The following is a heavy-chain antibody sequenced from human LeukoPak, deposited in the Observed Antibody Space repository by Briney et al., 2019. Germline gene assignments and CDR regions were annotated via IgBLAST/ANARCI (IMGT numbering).Heavy chain of an antibody. CDR2: IIPMFGTA. V-gene: IGHV1-69*01. CDR1: GGTFSSYG. Sequence: SVKVSCKASGGTFSSYGITWVRQAPGQGLEWMGGIIPMFGTANYAQKFQGRVTIPSDDSTSTAYMELSSLRSEDTAVYYCARESQRYAAVWGQGTTVTVSS. J-gene: IGHJ6*02. D-gene: IGHD5-12*01. CDR3: ARESQRYAAV.